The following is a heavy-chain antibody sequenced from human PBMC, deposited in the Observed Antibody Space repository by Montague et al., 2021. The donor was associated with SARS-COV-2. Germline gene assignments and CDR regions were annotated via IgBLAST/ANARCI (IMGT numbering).Heavy chain of an antibody. CDR2: IYYSGRT. CDR1: GDSISTSY. CDR3: ARADRRSPDSTHRYCYKGMDP. D-gene: IGHD5-18*01. V-gene: IGHV4-59*01. J-gene: IGHJ5*02. Sequence: SETLSLTCTVSGDSISTSYWAWIRQPPGKGQEWIGYIYYSGRTSYNSSLKSRVTISVDTSKNEVSLNLSSVTAADTAVYYCARADRRSPDSTHRYCYKGMDPWGQGTTVTVSS.